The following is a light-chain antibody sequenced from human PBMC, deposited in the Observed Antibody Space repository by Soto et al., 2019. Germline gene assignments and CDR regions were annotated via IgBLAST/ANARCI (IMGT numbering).Light chain of an antibody. CDR2: EVT. CDR3: TSYAGRQTLV. CDR1: SSDVGAYNF. Sequence: QSALTQPPSASGSPGQSVTISCTGTSSDVGAYNFVSWYQQRPGEAPKLIIFEVTERPSGVPDRFSGSKSGNTASLTVSGLQVEDEGDYYCTSYAGRQTLVFGGGTKVTVL. J-gene: IGLJ2*01. V-gene: IGLV2-8*01.